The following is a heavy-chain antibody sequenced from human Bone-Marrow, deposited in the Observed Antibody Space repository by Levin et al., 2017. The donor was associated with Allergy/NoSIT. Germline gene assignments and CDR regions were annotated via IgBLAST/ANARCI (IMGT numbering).Heavy chain of an antibody. CDR2: MNPNSGNT. J-gene: IGHJ6*02. Sequence: PGESLKISCKASGYTFTSYDINWVRQATGQGLEWMGWMNPNSGNTGYAQKFQGRVTMTRNTSISTAYMELSSLRSEDTAVYYCARGPPKEPGIAAAGIWEYYYYGMDVWGQGTTVTVSS. D-gene: IGHD6-13*01. V-gene: IGHV1-8*01. CDR3: ARGPPKEPGIAAAGIWEYYYYGMDV. CDR1: GYTFTSYD.